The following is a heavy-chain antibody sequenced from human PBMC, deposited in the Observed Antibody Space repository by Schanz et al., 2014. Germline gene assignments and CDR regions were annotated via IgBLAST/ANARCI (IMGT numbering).Heavy chain of an antibody. V-gene: IGHV3-23*04. CDR3: ARAQGVIRLYYGVDV. CDR1: GFTFSGYA. D-gene: IGHD3-10*01. CDR2: IGGSGDST. J-gene: IGHJ6*02. Sequence: GQLVESGGGVVQPGRSLRLSCAASGFTFSGYAMSWVRQAPGKGLEWVSGIGGSGDSTHYADSVKGRFTISRDNSKNTLYLQMNSLRVDDTAVYYCARAQGVIRLYYGVDVWGQGTTVTVSS.